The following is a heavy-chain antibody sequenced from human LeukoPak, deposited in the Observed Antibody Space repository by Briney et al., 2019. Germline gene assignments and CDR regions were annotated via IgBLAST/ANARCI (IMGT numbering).Heavy chain of an antibody. V-gene: IGHV1-2*06. CDR3: AREPTYYDFWSGYYDAFDI. D-gene: IGHD3-3*01. CDR1: GYTFTGYY. CDR2: INPNSGGT. Sequence: ASVKVSCKASGYTFTGYYMHWVRQAPGQGLEWMGRINPNSGGTNYAQKFQGRVTMTRDTSISTAYMELGRLRSDDTAVYYCAREPTYYDFWSGYYDAFDIWGQGTMVTVSS. J-gene: IGHJ3*02.